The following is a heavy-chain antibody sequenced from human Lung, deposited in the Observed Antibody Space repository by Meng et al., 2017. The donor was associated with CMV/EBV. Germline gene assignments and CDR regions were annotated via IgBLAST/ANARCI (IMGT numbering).Heavy chain of an antibody. CDR1: GGSISSSSYY. V-gene: IGHV4-39*07. Sequence: SXTXSLXCTVSGGSISSSSYYWGWIRQPPGKGLEWIGSIYYSGSTYYNPSLKSRVTISVDTSKNQFSLKLSSVTAADTAVYYCASESPEYQWLEDYYYGMDVWGQGTXVTCSS. CDR3: ASESPEYQWLEDYYYGMDV. D-gene: IGHD6-19*01. CDR2: IYYSGST. J-gene: IGHJ6*02.